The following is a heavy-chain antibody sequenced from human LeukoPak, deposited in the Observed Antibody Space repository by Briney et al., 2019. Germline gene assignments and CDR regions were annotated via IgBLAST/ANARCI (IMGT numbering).Heavy chain of an antibody. V-gene: IGHV3-20*04. D-gene: IGHD6-19*01. CDR3: ARVGSIAVAGYIDY. J-gene: IGHJ4*02. CDR2: INWNGGST. Sequence: GGSLRLSCAASGFTFDDNGMSWVRQAPGKGLEWVSGINWNGGSTGYADSVKGRFTIARDNAKTSLYLQINSLRAEDTTWYYWARVGSIAVAGYIDYWGQGTLVTVSS. CDR1: GFTFDDNG.